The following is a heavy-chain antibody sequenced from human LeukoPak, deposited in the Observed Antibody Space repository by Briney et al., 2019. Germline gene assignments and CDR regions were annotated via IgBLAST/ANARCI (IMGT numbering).Heavy chain of an antibody. D-gene: IGHD3-22*01. V-gene: IGHV4-34*01. Sequence: PSETLSLTCAVYGGSFRDYYWSWIRQPPGKGLEWIGEINHSGSTNYNPSLKSRVTISLDTSKNQFSLKLTSVTAADTAVYYRAKAPYLSSGSWGQGILVAVSS. J-gene: IGHJ3*01. CDR2: INHSGST. CDR1: GGSFRDYY. CDR3: AKAPYLSSGS.